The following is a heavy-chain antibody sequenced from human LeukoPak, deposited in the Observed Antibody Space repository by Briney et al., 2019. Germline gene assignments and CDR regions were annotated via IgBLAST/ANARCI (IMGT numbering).Heavy chain of an antibody. V-gene: IGHV3-33*08. CDR2: IATDGSFA. CDR1: GFTFSSYG. D-gene: IGHD1-1*01. Sequence: GGSLRLSCAASGFTFSSYGMHWVRQAPGKGLEWLAGIATDGSFAYYADSVKGRFTLSRDNSKNTLYLQMNSLRAEDTAVYYCARGDRTTGTMGFDPWGQGTLVTVSS. CDR3: ARGDRTTGTMGFDP. J-gene: IGHJ5*02.